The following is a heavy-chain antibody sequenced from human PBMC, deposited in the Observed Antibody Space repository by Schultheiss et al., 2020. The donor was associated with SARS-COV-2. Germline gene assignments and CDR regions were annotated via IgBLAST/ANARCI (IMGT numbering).Heavy chain of an antibody. Sequence: GGSLRLSCAASGFTFSSYGMHWVRQAPGKGLEWVSAISGGGSTYYADSVKGRFTVSRDNSKNTLYLQMNSLRAEDTAVYYCAKDLAAVADPVYYYYYGMDVWGQGTTVTVSS. CDR3: AKDLAAVADPVYYYYYGMDV. J-gene: IGHJ6*02. V-gene: IGHV3-NL1*01. CDR2: ISGGGST. D-gene: IGHD6-19*01. CDR1: GFTFSSYG.